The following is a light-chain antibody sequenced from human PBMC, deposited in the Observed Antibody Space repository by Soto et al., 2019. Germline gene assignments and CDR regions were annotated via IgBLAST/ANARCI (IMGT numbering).Light chain of an antibody. V-gene: IGKV1-39*01. CDR2: AAS. J-gene: IGKJ2*01. CDR3: QQSYSSPQMYT. Sequence: DIQMTQSPSSLSASVGDRVTITCRASHTISNSLNWYQQKPGKAPKLLVYAASNLQRGVPSRFSGSGSGTDFTLTISSLQPEDFATYYCQQSYSSPQMYTFGQGTNLEIK. CDR1: HTISNS.